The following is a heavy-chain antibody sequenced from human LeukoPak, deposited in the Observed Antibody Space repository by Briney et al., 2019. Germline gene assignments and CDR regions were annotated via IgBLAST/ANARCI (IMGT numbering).Heavy chain of an antibody. J-gene: IGHJ4*02. V-gene: IGHV3-33*01. D-gene: IGHD2/OR15-2a*01. CDR1: GLTFRNHG. Sequence: PGGSLRLSCAASGLTFRNHGMHWIRQAPGKGLEWVAIIWYDGSNKYYAASVNGRFTISRDNSKNTLYLQMNSLRDDDTAVYYCVRDRGALQYFDYWGQGTLVTVSS. CDR3: VRDRGALQYFDY. CDR2: IWYDGSNK.